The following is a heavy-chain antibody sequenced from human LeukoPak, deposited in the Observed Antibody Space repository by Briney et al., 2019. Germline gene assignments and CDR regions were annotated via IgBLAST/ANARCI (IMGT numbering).Heavy chain of an antibody. CDR1: GGSFSGYY. V-gene: IGHV4-34*01. CDR3: ARGRSRVYYCGSGSHDWDY. Sequence: SETLSLTCAVYGGSFSGYYWSWIRQPPGKGLEWIGEINHSGSTNYNPSLKSRVTISVDTSKNQFSLKLSSVTAADTAVYYCARGRSRVYYCGSGSHDWDYWGQGTLVTVSS. D-gene: IGHD3-10*01. CDR2: INHSGST. J-gene: IGHJ4*02.